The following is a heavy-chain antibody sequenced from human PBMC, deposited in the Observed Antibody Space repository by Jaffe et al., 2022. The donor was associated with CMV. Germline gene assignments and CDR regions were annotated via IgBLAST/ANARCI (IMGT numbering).Heavy chain of an antibody. CDR2: IRSKAYGGTT. J-gene: IGHJ4*02. Sequence: EVQLVESGGGLVQPGRSLRLSCTASGFTFGDYAMSWVRQAPGKGLEWVGFIRSKAYGGTTEYAASVKGRFTISRDDSKSIAYLQMNSLKTEDTAVYYCTRRGGYYDSSGYFYYFDYWGQGTLVTVSS. D-gene: IGHD3-22*01. CDR3: TRRGGYYDSSGYFYYFDY. V-gene: IGHV3-49*04. CDR1: GFTFGDYA.